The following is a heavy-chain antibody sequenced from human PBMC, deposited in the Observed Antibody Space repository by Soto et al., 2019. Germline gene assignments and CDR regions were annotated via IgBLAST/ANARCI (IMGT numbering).Heavy chain of an antibody. V-gene: IGHV4-59*01. Sequence: QVQLQESGPGLVKPSETLSLTCTVSGGSISSYYWSWIRQPPGKGLEWIGYIYYSGSTNYNPALKSRVNIAVDTSKNQVALKLSSVAAADTAVYYCARVWGGAFDFWGQGTMGTVSS. CDR3: ARVWGGAFDF. D-gene: IGHD3-10*01. J-gene: IGHJ3*01. CDR1: GGSISSYY. CDR2: IYYSGST.